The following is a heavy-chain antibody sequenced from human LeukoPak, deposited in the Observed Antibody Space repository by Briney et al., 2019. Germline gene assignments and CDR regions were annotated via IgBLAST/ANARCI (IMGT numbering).Heavy chain of an antibody. Sequence: SETLSLTCAVYGGSFSGYYWSWIRQPPGKGLEWIGEVNHSGSTNYNPSLKSRVTISVDTSKSQFSLKLRSVTAADTAVYYCEIPDSNDSHGLLGFHLWGQGTLVPVSS. D-gene: IGHD3-22*01. J-gene: IGHJ1*01. CDR2: VNHSGST. CDR3: EIPDSNDSHGLLGFHL. V-gene: IGHV4-34*01. CDR1: GGSFSGYY.